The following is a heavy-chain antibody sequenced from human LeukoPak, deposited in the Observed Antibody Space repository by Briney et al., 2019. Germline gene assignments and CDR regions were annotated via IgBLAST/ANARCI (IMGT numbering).Heavy chain of an antibody. D-gene: IGHD3-10*01. CDR1: GGSISSYY. J-gene: IGHJ4*02. Sequence: SETLSLTCTVSGGSISSYYWSWIRQPPGKGPEWIGYIYYSGSTNYNPSLKSRVTISVDTSKNQFSLKLSSVTAADTAVYYCARDRLWFGESNFDYWGQVTLVTVSS. V-gene: IGHV4-59*01. CDR3: ARDRLWFGESNFDY. CDR2: IYYSGST.